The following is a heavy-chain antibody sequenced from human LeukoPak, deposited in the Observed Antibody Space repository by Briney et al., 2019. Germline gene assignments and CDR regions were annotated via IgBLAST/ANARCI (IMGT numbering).Heavy chain of an antibody. Sequence: PGGSLRLSCAASGFTFSSYSMNWVRQAPGKGLEWVSSISSSSSYIYYADSVKGRFTISRDNAKNSLYLQMNSLRAEDTAVYYCARDPSRSNRPFDYWGQGTLVTVSS. CDR3: ARDPSRSNRPFDY. CDR2: ISSSSSYI. J-gene: IGHJ4*02. CDR1: GFTFSSYS. D-gene: IGHD1-14*01. V-gene: IGHV3-21*01.